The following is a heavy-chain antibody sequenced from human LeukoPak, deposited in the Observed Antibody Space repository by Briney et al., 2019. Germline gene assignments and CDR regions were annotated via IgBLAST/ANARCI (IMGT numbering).Heavy chain of an antibody. CDR3: ASHYSGDFDY. Sequence: GGSLRLSCAGPRFTFSSYWMHWARQAPGKGLEWVSVIYSGGSTYYADSVKGRFTISRDNSKNTLYLQMNSLRAEDTAVYYCASHYSGDFDYWGQGTLVTVSS. CDR2: IYSGGST. V-gene: IGHV3-53*01. CDR1: RFTFSSYW. J-gene: IGHJ4*02. D-gene: IGHD2-15*01.